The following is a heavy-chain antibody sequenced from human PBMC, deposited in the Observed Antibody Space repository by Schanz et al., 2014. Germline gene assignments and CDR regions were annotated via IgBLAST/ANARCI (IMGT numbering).Heavy chain of an antibody. V-gene: IGHV3-30*18. J-gene: IGHJ4*02. CDR2: ISYDGNEK. Sequence: VQLVESGGALVQPGKSLRLSCAASGFAFSDYGMHWVRQAPGKGLEWVAFISYDGNEKHYPDSVKGRFTISRDNSKNTLYLQMNSLRAEDTAVYYCAKEKGDCSSTSCSYYFDYWGQGTLVTVSS. CDR3: AKEKGDCSSTSCSYYFDY. CDR1: GFAFSDYG. D-gene: IGHD2-2*01.